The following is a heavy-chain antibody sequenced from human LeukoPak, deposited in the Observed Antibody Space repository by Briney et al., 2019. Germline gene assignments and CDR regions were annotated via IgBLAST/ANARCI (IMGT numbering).Heavy chain of an antibody. CDR2: LSARGGTK. CDR1: GFSFSTYD. V-gene: IGHV3-23*01. CDR3: ATVGDTYAAHDF. Sequence: RGSLRLSCAASGFSFSTYDMSWVRQAPGKGLEWVSTLSARGGTKYYADSVKGRFTISRDNSKDTLFLQMNSLGADDTALYYCATVGDTYAAHDFWGQGTLVTVSS. D-gene: IGHD5-18*01. J-gene: IGHJ4*02.